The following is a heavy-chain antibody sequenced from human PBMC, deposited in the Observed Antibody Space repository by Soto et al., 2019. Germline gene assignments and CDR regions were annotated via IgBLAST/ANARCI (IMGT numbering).Heavy chain of an antibody. J-gene: IGHJ2*01. CDR2: IYYSGST. Sequence: QVQLQESGPGLVKPSETLSLTCTVSGGSVSSGSYYWSWIRQPPGKGLEWIGYIYYSGSTNYNPSLTSRVTISVDTSKNQFSLKLSSVTAADTAVYYCARDLMDQYQQTSYWYFDLWGRGTLVTVSS. V-gene: IGHV4-61*01. CDR3: ARDLMDQYQQTSYWYFDL. D-gene: IGHD2-2*01. CDR1: GGSVSSGSYY.